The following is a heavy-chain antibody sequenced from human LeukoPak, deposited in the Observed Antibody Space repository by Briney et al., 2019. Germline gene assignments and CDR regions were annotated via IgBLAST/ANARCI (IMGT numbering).Heavy chain of an antibody. CDR2: ISGSSGSI. CDR3: AKMGLRVPPEGDY. Sequence: HTGGSLRLSCAASGFTFSSYTMSWVRQAPGKGLEWVSVISGSSGSIYYADSVRGRFTISRDNSNNTLYLQMNNLRVEDTAVYYCAKMGLRVPPEGDYWGQGTLVTVSS. D-gene: IGHD1-26*01. V-gene: IGHV3-23*01. CDR1: GFTFSSYT. J-gene: IGHJ4*02.